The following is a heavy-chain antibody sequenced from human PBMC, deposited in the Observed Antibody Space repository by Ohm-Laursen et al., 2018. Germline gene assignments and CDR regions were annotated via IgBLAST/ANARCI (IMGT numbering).Heavy chain of an antibody. CDR2: ISSSSSYI. J-gene: IGHJ3*02. Sequence: SLRLSCAASGFTFSSYSMNWVRQAPGKGLEWVSSISSSSSYIYYADSVKGRFTISRDNAKNSLYLQMNSLRAEDTAVYYCARAVAGGDAFDIWGQGTMVTVSS. CDR3: ARAVAGGDAFDI. V-gene: IGHV3-21*01. CDR1: GFTFSSYS. D-gene: IGHD6-19*01.